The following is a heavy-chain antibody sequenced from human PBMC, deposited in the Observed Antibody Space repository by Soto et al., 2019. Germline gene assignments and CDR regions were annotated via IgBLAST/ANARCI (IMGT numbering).Heavy chain of an antibody. CDR2: VSRGGST. J-gene: IGHJ4*02. CDR1: GFTFTSYA. V-gene: IGHV3-23*01. CDR3: AKHRGAGGHFDY. Sequence: GGSLRLSCAASGFTFTSYAMGWVRQAPGKGLECVSVVSRGGSTHYADSVTGRFIVSRDNSKNTVSLQMNSLRADDTAVYYCAKHRGAGGHFDYWGQGALVTVSS. D-gene: IGHD2-15*01.